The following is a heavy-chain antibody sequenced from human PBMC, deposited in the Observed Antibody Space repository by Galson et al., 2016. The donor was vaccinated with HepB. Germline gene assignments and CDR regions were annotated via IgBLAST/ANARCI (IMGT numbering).Heavy chain of an antibody. CDR2: IWYDGSNK. Sequence: QAPGKGLEWVARIWYDGSNKNYGDSVKGRFTISRDNSKNTLYLQMNSLRAEDTAVYYCARDKEYYFDYWGQGTLVTVSS. J-gene: IGHJ4*02. V-gene: IGHV3-33*01. CDR3: ARDKEYYFDY.